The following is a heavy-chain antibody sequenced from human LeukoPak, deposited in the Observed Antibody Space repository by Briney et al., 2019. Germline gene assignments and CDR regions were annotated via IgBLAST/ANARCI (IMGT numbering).Heavy chain of an antibody. CDR3: ERDSAGSGY. Sequence: AGGSLRLSCAASGFTFSSYSMNWVRQAPGQGLEWVSSISSSSSYIYYADSVKGRFTISRDNAKNSLYLQMNSLRAEDTAVYYCERDSAGSGYWGQGTLVTVSS. CDR1: GFTFSSYS. J-gene: IGHJ4*02. CDR2: ISSSSSYI. D-gene: IGHD2-15*01. V-gene: IGHV3-21*01.